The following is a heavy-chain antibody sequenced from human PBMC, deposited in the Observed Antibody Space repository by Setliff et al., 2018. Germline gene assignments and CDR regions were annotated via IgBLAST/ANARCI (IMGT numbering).Heavy chain of an antibody. Sequence: ASVKVSCKASGYTFSSYDINWVRQATGQGPEWMGWMNPNSGNTGYAQKFQGRVSMTRNTSISTAYMELSRLRSDDTAVYYCARGVREPITMVRGVIKYGWFDPWGQGTQVTVSS. CDR1: GYTFSSYD. D-gene: IGHD3-10*01. J-gene: IGHJ5*02. CDR3: ARGVREPITMVRGVIKYGWFDP. V-gene: IGHV1-8*01. CDR2: MNPNSGNT.